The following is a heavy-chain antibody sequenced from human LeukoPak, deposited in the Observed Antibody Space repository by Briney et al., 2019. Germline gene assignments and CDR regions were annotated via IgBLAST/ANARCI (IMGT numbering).Heavy chain of an antibody. V-gene: IGHV1-69*13. D-gene: IGHD3-3*01. CDR3: ARTNAYYDFWSGYYY. J-gene: IGHJ4*02. CDR2: IIPIFGTA. Sequence: VASVKVSCKASGYTFTSYGISWVRQAPGQGLEWMGGIIPIFGTANYAQKFQGRVTITADESTSTAYMELSSLRSEDTAVYYCARTNAYYDFWSGYYYWGQGTLVTVSS. CDR1: GYTFTSYG.